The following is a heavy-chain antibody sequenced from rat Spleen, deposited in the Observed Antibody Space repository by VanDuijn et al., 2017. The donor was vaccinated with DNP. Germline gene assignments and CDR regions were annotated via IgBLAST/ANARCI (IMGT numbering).Heavy chain of an antibody. CDR2: ISYSGST. D-gene: IGHD1-4*01. Sequence: EVQLQESGPGLVKPSQSLSLTCSVTGYSITSNYWGWIRKFPGDKMEWIGHISYSGSTTYNPSLESRISITRDTSKNQFFLHLNSVTTADTATYYCARQPSGMDYWGQGVMVIGSS. J-gene: IGHJ2*01. CDR3: ARQPSGMDY. CDR1: GYSITSNY. V-gene: IGHV3-1*01.